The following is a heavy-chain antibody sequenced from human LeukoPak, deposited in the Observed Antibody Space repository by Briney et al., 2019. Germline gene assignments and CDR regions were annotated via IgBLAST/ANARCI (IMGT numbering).Heavy chain of an antibody. CDR2: ISSSSSYI. Sequence: GGSLRLSCAASGFTFSSYSMNWVRQAPGKGLEWVSSISSSSSYIYYADSVKGRFTISRDNAKNSLYLQVNSLRAEDTAVYYCASQIVVVPAANFRPVDYWGQGTLVTVSS. D-gene: IGHD2-2*01. CDR1: GFTFSSYS. V-gene: IGHV3-21*01. CDR3: ASQIVVVPAANFRPVDY. J-gene: IGHJ4*02.